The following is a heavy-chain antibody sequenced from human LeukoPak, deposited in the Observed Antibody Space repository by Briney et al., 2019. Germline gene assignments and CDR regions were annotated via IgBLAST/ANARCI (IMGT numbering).Heavy chain of an antibody. V-gene: IGHV3-23*01. CDR3: AKDYSAYNYLADFDY. Sequence: PGGSRTLSCAPSRLTSSSYYMSWVRQPPGEGMEWVSAISASGGTYYADSVKGRFTISRDNSNNTLYLQMDSMRAEDTAVYYCAKDYSAYNYLADFDYWGQGTLVTVSS. CDR2: ISASGGT. CDR1: RLTSSSYY. J-gene: IGHJ4*02. D-gene: IGHD5-24*01.